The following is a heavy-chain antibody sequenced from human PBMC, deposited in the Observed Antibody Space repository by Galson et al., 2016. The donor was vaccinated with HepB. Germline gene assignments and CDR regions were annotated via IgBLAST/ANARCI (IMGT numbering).Heavy chain of an antibody. V-gene: IGHV4-39*01. D-gene: IGHD3-3*01. CDR3: ARLCYDFWNVSCAMDV. Sequence: SETLSLTCSVSGGSINTNNYYWVWIRQPPGKGLEWIGSIYHSGNTFYNPSLKSRVSISVDTSKNQFSLNVSYVTAADTAVYYCARLCYDFWNVSCAMDVWGQGTTVTAS. J-gene: IGHJ6*02. CDR1: GGSINTNNYY. CDR2: IYHSGNT.